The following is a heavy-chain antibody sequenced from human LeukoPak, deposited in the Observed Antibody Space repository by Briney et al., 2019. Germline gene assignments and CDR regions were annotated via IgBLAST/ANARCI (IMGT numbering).Heavy chain of an antibody. D-gene: IGHD3-16*01. V-gene: IGHV3-48*01. CDR3: ARDRGPDYVWGSVDY. CDR2: ISSSSSTI. CDR1: GSTFSSYS. J-gene: IGHJ4*02. Sequence: GGSLRLSCAASGSTFSSYSMNWVRQAPGKGLEWVSYISSSSSTIYYADSVKGRFTISRDNAKNSLYLQMNSLRAEDTAVYYCARDRGPDYVWGSVDYWGQGTLVTVSS.